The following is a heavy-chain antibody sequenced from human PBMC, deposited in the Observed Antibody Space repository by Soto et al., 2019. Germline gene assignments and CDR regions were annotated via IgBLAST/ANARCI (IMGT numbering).Heavy chain of an antibody. V-gene: IGHV3-30-3*01. Sequence: GGSLRLSCAASGFTFSSYAMHWVRQAPGKGLEWVAVISYDGSNKYYADSVKGRLTISRDNSKNTLYLQMNSLRAEDTAVYYCARDTRFFGGGHQAPDAFDIWGQGTMVTVSS. D-gene: IGHD3-10*01. CDR1: GFTFSSYA. J-gene: IGHJ3*02. CDR2: ISYDGSNK. CDR3: ARDTRFFGGGHQAPDAFDI.